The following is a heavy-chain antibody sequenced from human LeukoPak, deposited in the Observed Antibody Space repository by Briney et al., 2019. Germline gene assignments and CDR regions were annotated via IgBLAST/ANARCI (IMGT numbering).Heavy chain of an antibody. CDR1: GDSVSSKSAA. CDR2: TYYTSQWHN. J-gene: IGHJ5*02. D-gene: IGHD1-1*01. Sequence: SSQTLSLTCAISGDSVSSKSAAWNWIRQSPSRGLEWLGRTYYTSQWHNDFAVSVKSRITINPDTSKNQFSLQLNSVTPEDTAVYYGARSTTPGSENWFDPWGQGTLVTVSP. CDR3: ARSTTPGSENWFDP. V-gene: IGHV6-1*01.